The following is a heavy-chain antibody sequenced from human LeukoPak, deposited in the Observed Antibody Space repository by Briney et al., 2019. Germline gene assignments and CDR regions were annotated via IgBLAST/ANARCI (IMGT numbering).Heavy chain of an antibody. V-gene: IGHV3-23*01. Sequence: GGTLRLSCAASGLTFSSYGMSWVRQAPGRGLEWVSAISTTGGTTYYADSVRGRFTISRDNSRNTLYLQMNSLRAEDTAVYYCARRAGAYSHPYDYWGQGTLVTVSS. CDR2: ISTTGGTT. J-gene: IGHJ4*02. D-gene: IGHD4/OR15-4a*01. CDR3: ARRAGAYSHPYDY. CDR1: GLTFSSYG.